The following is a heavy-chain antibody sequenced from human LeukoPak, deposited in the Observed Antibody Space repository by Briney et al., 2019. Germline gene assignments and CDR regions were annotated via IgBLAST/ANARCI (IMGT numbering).Heavy chain of an antibody. J-gene: IGHJ6*02. Sequence: GGSLRLSCAASGFTFSSYSMNWVRQAPGKGLEWVSSISSSSSYIYYADSVKGRFTISRDNAKNSLYLQMNSLRAEDTAVYYCARDFPRHGFDYYDSSGYRVSPTQDDYYYHGMDVWGQGTTVTVSS. CDR3: ARDFPRHGFDYYDSSGYRVSPTQDDYYYHGMDV. D-gene: IGHD3-22*01. CDR1: GFTFSSYS. CDR2: ISSSSSYI. V-gene: IGHV3-21*01.